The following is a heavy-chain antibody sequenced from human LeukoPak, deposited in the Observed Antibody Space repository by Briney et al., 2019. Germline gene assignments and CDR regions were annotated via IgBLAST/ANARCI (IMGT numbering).Heavy chain of an antibody. V-gene: IGHV3-43*01. Sequence: PGGSLRLSCAASGLNFDDYTMHWVRQAPGKGLEWASLISWDGGSTYYADSVKGRFTISRDNSKNSLYLQMSSLRTEDTALYYCAKDNDYGGNSGYFDLWGRGTLLTDSS. J-gene: IGHJ2*01. D-gene: IGHD4-23*01. CDR2: ISWDGGST. CDR1: GLNFDDYT. CDR3: AKDNDYGGNSGYFDL.